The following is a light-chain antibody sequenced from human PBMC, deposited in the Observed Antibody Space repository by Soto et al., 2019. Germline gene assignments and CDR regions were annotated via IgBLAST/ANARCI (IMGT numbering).Light chain of an antibody. J-gene: IGLJ1*01. CDR2: EVS. Sequence: QSALTQPASVSGSPGQSITISCTGTSSDVGGYNYVSWYQQHPGKAPKLMLYEVSNRPSGVSNRFSCSKSGNTASLTISGLQAEDESDYYCNSYRSRDTLVFGGGTKLTVL. CDR3: NSYRSRDTLV. CDR1: SSDVGGYNY. V-gene: IGLV2-14*01.